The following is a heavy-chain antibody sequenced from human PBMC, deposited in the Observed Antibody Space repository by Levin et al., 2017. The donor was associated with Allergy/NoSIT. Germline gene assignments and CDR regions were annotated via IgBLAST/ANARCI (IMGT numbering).Heavy chain of an antibody. CDR1: GFTFSSYA. D-gene: IGHD2-2*01. CDR3: AKALAGIWYFDY. CDR2: ISGDGANT. V-gene: IGHV3-23*01. Sequence: SCAASGFTFSSYAMAWVRQVPGKGLEWISSISGDGANTFCADSVRGRFTISRDNSKNTLYLQMNSLRAEDTAVFFCAKALAGIWYFDYWGQGTLATVSS. J-gene: IGHJ4*02.